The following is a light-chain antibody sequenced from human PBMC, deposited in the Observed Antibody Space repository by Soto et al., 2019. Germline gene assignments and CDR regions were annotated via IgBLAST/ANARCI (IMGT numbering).Light chain of an antibody. J-gene: IGKJ1*01. CDR3: QQYGDSPRT. Sequence: EIVLTQSPGTLSLSPGERATLSCRASQSVSSSYLAWYQQKPGQAPRLLIFGASTRATGIPDRFSGRGSGTDFTLTISILEPEHFAIYHCQQYGDSPRTFRQGTKVNIK. CDR2: GAS. V-gene: IGKV3-20*01. CDR1: QSVSSSY.